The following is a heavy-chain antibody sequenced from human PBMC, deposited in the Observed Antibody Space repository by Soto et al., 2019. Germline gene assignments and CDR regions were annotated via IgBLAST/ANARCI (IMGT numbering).Heavy chain of an antibody. D-gene: IGHD3-9*01. V-gene: IGHV4-59*01. Sequence: SETLSLTCPVSGGSISSYDLSWIRQPPGKGLEWIGYIYYSGSTNYNPSLKSRVTISVDTSKNQFSLKLSSVTAADTAVYYCARALILTGYYIHDAFDIWGQGTMVT. CDR2: IYYSGST. CDR3: ARALILTGYYIHDAFDI. CDR1: GGSISSYD. J-gene: IGHJ3*02.